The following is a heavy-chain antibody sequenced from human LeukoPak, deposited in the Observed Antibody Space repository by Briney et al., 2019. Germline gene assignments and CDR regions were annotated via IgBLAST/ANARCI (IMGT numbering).Heavy chain of an antibody. D-gene: IGHD5-18*01. CDR3: AHQTEVDTAMVTHYYGMDV. CDR1: GFTFSSYA. CDR2: ISYDGSNK. J-gene: IGHJ6*02. V-gene: IGHV3-30-3*01. Sequence: PGGSLRLSCAASGFTFSSYAMHWVRQAPGKGLEWVAVISYDGSNKYYADSVKGRFTISRDNSKNTLYLQMNSLRAEDTAVYYCAHQTEVDTAMVTHYYGMDVWGQGTTVTVSS.